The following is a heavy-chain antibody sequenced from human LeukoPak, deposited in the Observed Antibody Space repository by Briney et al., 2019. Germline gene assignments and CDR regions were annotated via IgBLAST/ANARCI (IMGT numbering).Heavy chain of an antibody. V-gene: IGHV3-33*01. Sequence: PGRSLRLSCAASGFTFSSYGMHWVRQAPGKGLEWVAVIWYDGSNKYYADSVRGRFTISRDNSKNTLYLQMSSLRADDTAVYYCARDWAPVAEYFFGYWGQGTLGTGSS. CDR3: ARDWAPVAEYFFGY. CDR2: IWYDGSNK. J-gene: IGHJ4*02. D-gene: IGHD6-19*01. CDR1: GFTFSSYG.